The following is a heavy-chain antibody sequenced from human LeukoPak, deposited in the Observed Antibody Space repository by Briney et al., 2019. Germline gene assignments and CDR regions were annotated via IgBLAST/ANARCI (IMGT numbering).Heavy chain of an antibody. D-gene: IGHD2-2*02. CDR1: GYTFTNYY. J-gene: IGHJ4*02. CDR3: TLYNY. CDR2: INPSGGRT. Sequence: ASVKVSCKASGYTFTNYYIHWVRQAPGQGLEWVGMINPSGGRTSYAQRFQGRVTMTRDMSTSTVYMELSSLRSEDMAVYYCTLYNYWGQGTLVTVSS. V-gene: IGHV1-46*01.